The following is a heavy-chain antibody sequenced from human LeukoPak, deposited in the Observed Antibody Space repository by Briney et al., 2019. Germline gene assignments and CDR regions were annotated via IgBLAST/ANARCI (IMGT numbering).Heavy chain of an antibody. CDR3: ASVGRYSYGYAPDY. CDR2: ISSSGSTI. D-gene: IGHD5-18*01. J-gene: IGHJ4*02. CDR1: GLTFSDYY. Sequence: GGSLRLSCAASGLTFSDYYMSWIRQAPGKGLEWVSYISSSGSTIYYADSVKGRFTISRDNAKNSLYLQMNSLRAEDTAVYYCASVGRYSYGYAPDYWGQGTLVTVSS. V-gene: IGHV3-11*01.